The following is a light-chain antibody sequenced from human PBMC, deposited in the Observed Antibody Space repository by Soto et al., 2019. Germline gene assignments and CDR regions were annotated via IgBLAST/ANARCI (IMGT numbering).Light chain of an antibody. Sequence: EIVMTQSPATLSVSPGERATLSCRASQSVSSDLAWYQQKPGQAPRLLIYDASTRATGIPARFSGSGSGTDFTLTISSLQSEDFAVYYCQQYNKWLYTFGQGTKLEIK. J-gene: IGKJ2*01. CDR1: QSVSSD. V-gene: IGKV3-15*01. CDR3: QQYNKWLYT. CDR2: DAS.